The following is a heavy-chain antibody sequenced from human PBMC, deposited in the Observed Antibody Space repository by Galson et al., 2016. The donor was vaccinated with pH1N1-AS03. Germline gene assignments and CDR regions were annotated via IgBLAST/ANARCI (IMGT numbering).Heavy chain of an antibody. V-gene: IGHV3-30*18. CDR1: GFSSSTIV. J-gene: IGHJ4*02. Sequence: SLRLSCAAPGFSSSTIVHWVRQAPGKGLEWVALTTYDESSKIYADSVKGRFTISRDNSKNTLYLQMNSLRADDTAVYYCAKDMTPDGVYDLDYWGQGTLVTASS. D-gene: IGHD5/OR15-5a*01. CDR3: AKDMTPDGVYDLDY. CDR2: TTYDESSK.